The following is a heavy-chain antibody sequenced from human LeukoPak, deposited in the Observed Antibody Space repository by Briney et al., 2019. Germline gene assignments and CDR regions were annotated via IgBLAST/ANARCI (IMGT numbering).Heavy chain of an antibody. D-gene: IGHD3-16*01. Sequence: GGSLRLSCAVSGLTLSNYWMNWVRQAPGKGLEWVANINPDGGEERYVDSVKGRFVISRENAKNSLYLQMNSLRAEDTAVYYCAIWGADQNYWGQGTLVTVSS. V-gene: IGHV3-7*02. CDR2: INPDGGEE. J-gene: IGHJ4*02. CDR3: AIWGADQNY. CDR1: GLTLSNYW.